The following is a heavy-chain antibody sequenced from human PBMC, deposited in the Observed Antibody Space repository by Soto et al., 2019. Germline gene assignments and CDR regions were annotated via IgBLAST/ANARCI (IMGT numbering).Heavy chain of an antibody. D-gene: IGHD6-6*01. J-gene: IGHJ5*02. CDR2: INPNSGGT. CDR3: ARDPLPIIAARLTPTWFDP. V-gene: IGHV1-2*04. CDR1: GYTFTGYY. Sequence: QVQLVQSGAEVKKPGASVKVSCKASGYTFTGYYMHWVRQAPGQGLEWMGWINPNSGGTNYAQKFQGWVTMTRDTSISTAYMELSRLRSDDTAVYYCARDPLPIIAARLTPTWFDPWGQGTLVTVSS.